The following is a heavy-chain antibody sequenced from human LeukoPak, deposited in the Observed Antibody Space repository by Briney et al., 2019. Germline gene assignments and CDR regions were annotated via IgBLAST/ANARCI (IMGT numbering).Heavy chain of an antibody. J-gene: IGHJ4*02. CDR3: ARLGAGTTDY. D-gene: IGHD1-1*01. Sequence: PSETLSLTCTVSGGSISSSSYYWGWLRQPPGKGLEWIGSIYYSGSTYYNPSLKSRVTISVDTSKNQFSLKLSSVTAADTAVYYCARLGAGTTDYWGQGTLVTVCS. V-gene: IGHV4-39*01. CDR1: GGSISSSSYY. CDR2: IYYSGST.